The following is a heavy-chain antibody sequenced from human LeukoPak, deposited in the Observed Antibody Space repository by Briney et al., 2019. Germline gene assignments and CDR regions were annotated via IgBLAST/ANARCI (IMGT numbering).Heavy chain of an antibody. CDR2: IRYDGSNK. D-gene: IGHD4-11*01. Sequence: GGSPRLSCAASGFTFSSYAMHWVRQAPGKGLEWVAFIRYDGSNKYYADSVKGRFTISRDNSKNTLYLQMNSLRAEDTAVYYCAKVMTTVTGGLDAFDIWGQGTMVTVSS. CDR1: GFTFSSYA. CDR3: AKVMTTVTGGLDAFDI. V-gene: IGHV3-30*02. J-gene: IGHJ3*02.